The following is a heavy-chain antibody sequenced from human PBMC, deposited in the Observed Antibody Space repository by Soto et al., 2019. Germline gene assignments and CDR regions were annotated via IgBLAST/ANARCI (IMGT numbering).Heavy chain of an antibody. CDR1: GGRCASYG. CDR2: IYPGDSDT. V-gene: IGHV5-51*01. CDR3: ARHSYFYYSRGYYFLGNGVTCFAP. Sequence: GEPLRVWRRGAGGRCASYGIGWVRQKNGKGLEWMGVIYPGDSDTRYSPSFQGQVTISADKSISTAYLQWSSLKASDTAMYYCARHSYFYYSRGYYFLGNGVTCFAPWGQGTLVPVSS. J-gene: IGHJ5*02. D-gene: IGHD3-22*01.